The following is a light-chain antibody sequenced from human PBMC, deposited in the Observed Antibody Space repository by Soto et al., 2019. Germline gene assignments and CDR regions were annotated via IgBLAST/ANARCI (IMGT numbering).Light chain of an antibody. Sequence: HSALTQPPSASGSPGQSVTISCTGTSSDVGGYNYVSWYQQHPGKAPKLMIYEVSKRPSGVPDRFSGSKSGNTASLTVSGLQAEDEADYYCSSYAGSNNVFGTGTKVTV. CDR2: EVS. CDR1: SSDVGGYNY. J-gene: IGLJ1*01. CDR3: SSYAGSNNV. V-gene: IGLV2-8*01.